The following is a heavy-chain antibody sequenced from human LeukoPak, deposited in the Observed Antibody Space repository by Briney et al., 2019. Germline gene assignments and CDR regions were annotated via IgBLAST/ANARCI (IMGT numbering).Heavy chain of an antibody. D-gene: IGHD3-16*01. Sequence: PGGSLRLSCVSSGFSFSNYAMSWVRQAPGKGLEWVSAISGSGGSTYYADSVKGRFTISRDNSKNTLYLQMNSLRAEDTAVYYCAKSVGVMGFDYWGQGTLVIVSS. CDR1: GFSFSNYA. V-gene: IGHV3-23*01. J-gene: IGHJ4*02. CDR3: AKSVGVMGFDY. CDR2: ISGSGGST.